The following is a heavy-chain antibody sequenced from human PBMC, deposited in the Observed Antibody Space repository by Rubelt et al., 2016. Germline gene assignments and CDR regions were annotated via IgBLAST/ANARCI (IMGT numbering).Heavy chain of an antibody. CDR2: ISYTETT. CDR3: ARVVLGSGYEEY. Sequence: QVQLQQWGAGLLKPSETLSLTCAVYGGSFSGYYWTWIRQPPGKGLEWIGTISYTETTYYNASLKGRVTIPIDTSKNQFSRTLSFVTAADTAVYYCARVVLGSGYEEYWGHGTLVTVSS. D-gene: IGHD5-12*01. V-gene: IGHV4-34*02. J-gene: IGHJ4*01. CDR1: GGSFSGYY.